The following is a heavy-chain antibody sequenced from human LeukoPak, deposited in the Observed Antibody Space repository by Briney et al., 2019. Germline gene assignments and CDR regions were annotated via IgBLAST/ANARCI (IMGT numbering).Heavy chain of an antibody. V-gene: IGHV4-59*01. CDR1: GGSISSYY. D-gene: IGHD3-16*01. Sequence: SEALSVTCIASGGSISSYYWSWIRQPPGKGVEWVGYIYYSGSTNYNPSLKSRVTIPVDTSNNQFSLKLSCVTAADTAVYYCAGQSRGRLCHGWGAGTLVTVSS. CDR3: AGQSRGRLCHG. J-gene: IGHJ4*02. CDR2: IYYSGST.